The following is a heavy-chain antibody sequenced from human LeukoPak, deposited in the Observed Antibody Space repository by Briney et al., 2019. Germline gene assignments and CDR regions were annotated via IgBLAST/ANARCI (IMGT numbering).Heavy chain of an antibody. J-gene: IGHJ4*02. CDR1: GFTFSSYA. D-gene: IGHD6-19*01. CDR3: AGAGYSSVWSTYDY. Sequence: PGGSLRLSCAASGFTFSSYAMHWVRQAPGKGLEWVAVISFDGSNKYYADSVKGRFTISRDNSKNTLYLQMNSLRAEDTAVYYCAGAGYSSVWSTYDYWGRGTLVTVSS. CDR2: ISFDGSNK. V-gene: IGHV3-30-3*01.